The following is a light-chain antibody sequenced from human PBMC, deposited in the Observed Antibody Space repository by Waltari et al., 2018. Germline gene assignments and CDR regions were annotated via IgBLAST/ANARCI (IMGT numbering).Light chain of an antibody. CDR1: SSDVGGYNY. CDR2: DVN. Sequence: QSALTQPRSVSGSPGQSVTISCTGTSSDVGGYNYVSWYQQHPGKAPKLMIYDVNKRPSGVPDRCSGSKSGNTASLTISWLQAEDEADFYCCSYAGSYILVFGGGTKLTVL. CDR3: CSYAGSYILV. V-gene: IGLV2-11*01. J-gene: IGLJ2*01.